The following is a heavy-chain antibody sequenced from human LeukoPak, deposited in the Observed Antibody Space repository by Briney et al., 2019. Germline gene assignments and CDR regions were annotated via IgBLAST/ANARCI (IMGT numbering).Heavy chain of an antibody. CDR3: ARTRAVAGTHYFDY. CDR1: GYTFTSYG. CDR2: ISAYNGNT. V-gene: IGHV1-18*01. D-gene: IGHD6-19*01. J-gene: IGHJ4*02. Sequence: ASVKVSCKASGYTFTSYGISWVRQAPGQGLEWMGWISAYNGNTNYAQKLQGRVTMTTDTSTSTAYMELRSLRSDDTAVYYCARTRAVAGTHYFDYWGLGTLVTVSS.